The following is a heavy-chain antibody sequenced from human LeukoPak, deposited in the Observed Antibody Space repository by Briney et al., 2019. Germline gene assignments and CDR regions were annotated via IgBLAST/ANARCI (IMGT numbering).Heavy chain of an antibody. CDR1: GYTFTGYY. CDR3: AASDSSGYRDNWFDP. D-gene: IGHD3-22*01. CDR2: INPSGGST. V-gene: IGHV1-46*01. Sequence: ASVKVSCKASGYTFTGYYMHWVRQAPGQGLEWMGIINPSGGSTSYAQKFQGRVTMTRDTSTSTVYMELSSLRSEDTAVYYCAASDSSGYRDNWFDPWGQGTLVTVSS. J-gene: IGHJ5*02.